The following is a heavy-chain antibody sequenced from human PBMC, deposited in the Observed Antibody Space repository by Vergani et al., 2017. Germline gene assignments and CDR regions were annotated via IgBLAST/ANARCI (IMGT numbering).Heavy chain of an antibody. CDR3: ARHTTYTDS. V-gene: IGHV5-51*01. J-gene: IGHJ4*02. D-gene: IGHD1-1*01. Sequence: EVALVQSGPEMRKPGESLKISCKGSEYSFGNYWIGWVRQMPGKGREWMGIIYPADSDTRYSPSFQGQVTISADKSISTAFLQWDSLKASDTALYYCARHTTYTDSWGQGTLVTVSS. CDR1: EYSFGNYW. CDR2: IYPADSDT.